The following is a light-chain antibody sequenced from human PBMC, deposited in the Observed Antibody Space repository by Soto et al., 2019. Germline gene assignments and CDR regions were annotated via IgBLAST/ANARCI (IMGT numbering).Light chain of an antibody. Sequence: QSALTQPASVSGSPGQSITISCTGTSSDIGGYDYVSWYQQRPGKAPKLMIYEVRYRPSGVSNRFSGSKSGNTASLTISGLQAEDEAVYYCCSYAGSSTYVFGTGTKVTVL. J-gene: IGLJ1*01. CDR2: EVR. V-gene: IGLV2-14*01. CDR3: CSYAGSSTYV. CDR1: SSDIGGYDY.